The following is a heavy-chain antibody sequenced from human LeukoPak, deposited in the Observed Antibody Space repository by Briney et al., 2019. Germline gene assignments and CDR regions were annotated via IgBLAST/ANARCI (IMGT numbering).Heavy chain of an antibody. CDR3: ARDSAPNLLAYFDY. D-gene: IGHD2/OR15-2a*01. J-gene: IGHJ4*02. Sequence: SETLSLTCTVSGGSITNRSHFWGWIRQTPGKGLEWFGSIYYSGYTYYNPSLKSRVTISVDTSKNQFSLRLNSVTAADTAVYYCARDSAPNLLAYFDYWGQGILVTVSS. V-gene: IGHV4-39*07. CDR1: GGSITNRSHF. CDR2: IYYSGYT.